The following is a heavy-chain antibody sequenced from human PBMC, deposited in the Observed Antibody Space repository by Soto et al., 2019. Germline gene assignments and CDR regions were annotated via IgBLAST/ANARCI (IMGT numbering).Heavy chain of an antibody. CDR2: IYYTGST. CDR1: GGSISGYY. Sequence: SETLSLTCTVSGGSISGYYWSWIRQPPGKRLEWIGYIYYTGSTNYNPSLRSRVTISIDTSKNQFSLKLSSVTAADTAVYYWARYPRLDYWGQGNLVTVSX. CDR3: ARYPRLDY. V-gene: IGHV4-59*08. J-gene: IGHJ4*02.